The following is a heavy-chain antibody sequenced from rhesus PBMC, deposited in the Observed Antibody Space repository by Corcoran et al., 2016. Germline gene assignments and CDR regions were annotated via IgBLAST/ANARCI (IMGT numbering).Heavy chain of an antibody. CDR1: GAYVSGPY. V-gene: IGHV4S2*01. D-gene: IGHD5-36*01. CDR2: ISGSGTTT. Sequence: QGQLQESGPGLVKPSETLSLTCAVAGAYVSGPYWTWLRQAPGKGLEWIGRISGSGTTTYYNPSLKSRVAISMDTSRNQISLKLDSVTAADTAIYYCARAGIATDFDFWGQGLLVTVSS. CDR3: ARAGIATDFDF. J-gene: IGHJ4*01.